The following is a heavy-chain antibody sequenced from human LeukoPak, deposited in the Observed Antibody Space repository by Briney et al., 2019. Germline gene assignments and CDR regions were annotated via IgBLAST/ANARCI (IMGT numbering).Heavy chain of an antibody. Sequence: GGSLRLSCAASGFTFSSYTMNWVRQAPGKGLEWVSLISSSSSYIFYADSVKGRFTISRDNAKKSLYLQMNSLRAEDTAVYYCARPLSGTTDFAYWGQGTLVTVSS. V-gene: IGHV3-21*01. CDR2: ISSSSSYI. CDR3: ARPLSGTTDFAY. CDR1: GFTFSSYT. D-gene: IGHD1-20*01. J-gene: IGHJ4*02.